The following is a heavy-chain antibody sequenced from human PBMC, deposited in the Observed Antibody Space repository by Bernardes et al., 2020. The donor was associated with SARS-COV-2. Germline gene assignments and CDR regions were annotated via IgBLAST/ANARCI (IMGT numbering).Heavy chain of an antibody. D-gene: IGHD3-16*02. CDR2: FDPEDGET. J-gene: IGHJ4*02. CDR1: GYTFTALS. V-gene: IGHV1-24*01. Sequence: ASVKVSCKVSGYTFTALSMHWVRQAPGQGLEWMGGFDPEDGETIYAQKFQGRVTMTEDTSTDTAYMELSSLRSEDTAVYYCVHYVWGSYRYPYFDYWGQGTLVTVSS. CDR3: VHYVWGSYRYPYFDY.